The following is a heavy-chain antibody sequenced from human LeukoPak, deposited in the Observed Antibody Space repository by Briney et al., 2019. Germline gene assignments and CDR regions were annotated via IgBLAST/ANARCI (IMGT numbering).Heavy chain of an antibody. D-gene: IGHD5-12*01. CDR1: GFTFDDYG. J-gene: IGHJ2*01. V-gene: IGHV3-20*04. CDR3: ARGGGGYDFNWYFDL. Sequence: GGSLRLSCAASGFTFDDYGMSWVRQAPGKGLEWVSGINWNGGSTGYADSVKGRFTISRDNAKNSLYLQMNSLRAEDTAVYYCARGGGGYDFNWYFDLWGRGTLVTVSS. CDR2: INWNGGST.